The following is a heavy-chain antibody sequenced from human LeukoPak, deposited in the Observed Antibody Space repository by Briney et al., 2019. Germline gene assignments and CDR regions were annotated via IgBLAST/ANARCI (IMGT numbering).Heavy chain of an antibody. CDR3: ARGLTDPRPSYCSSTSCPRPIDY. D-gene: IGHD2-2*01. J-gene: IGHJ4*02. CDR1: GFPFSNYW. V-gene: IGHV3-30-3*01. CDR2: ISYDGSNK. Sequence: GGSLRLSCAASGFPFSNYWMNWVRQAPGKGLEWVAVISYDGSNKYYADSVKGRFTISRDNSKNTLYLQMNSLRAEDTAVYYCARGLTDPRPSYCSSTSCPRPIDYWGQGTLVTVSS.